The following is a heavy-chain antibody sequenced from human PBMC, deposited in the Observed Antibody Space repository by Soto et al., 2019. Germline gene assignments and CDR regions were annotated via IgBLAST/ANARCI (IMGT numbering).Heavy chain of an antibody. Sequence: QVQLQESGPGLVKPSETLSLTCTVSGGSISSYYWSWIRQPAGKGLEWIGRIYTSGSTNYNPSLKSRVTMSVDTSKNQFSLKLSSVTAADTAVYYCARDSASLLWFGEAHFDYWGQGTLVTVSS. J-gene: IGHJ4*02. D-gene: IGHD3-10*01. CDR2: IYTSGST. CDR1: GGSISSYY. CDR3: ARDSASLLWFGEAHFDY. V-gene: IGHV4-4*07.